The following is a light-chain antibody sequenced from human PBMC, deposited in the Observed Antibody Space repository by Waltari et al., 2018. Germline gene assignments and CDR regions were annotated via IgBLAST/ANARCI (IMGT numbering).Light chain of an antibody. J-gene: IGKJ5*01. CDR1: QSFSSSY. Sequence: EIVLTQSPGTLSLSPGERATLSCRTSQSFSSSYLAWYQQKPGQAPSLLIHDVSDRATGIPDRFSGSGSGTDFTLTISRVEPEDFAVYYCQQYDSSPSTFCQGTRLEIK. V-gene: IGKV3-20*01. CDR3: QQYDSSPST. CDR2: DVS.